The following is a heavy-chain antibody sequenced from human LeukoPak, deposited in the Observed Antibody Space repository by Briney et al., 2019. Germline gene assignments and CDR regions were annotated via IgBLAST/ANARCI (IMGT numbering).Heavy chain of an antibody. Sequence: QSGGSLRLSCAASGFTFSSYGMHWVRQAPGKGLEWVAFIRYDGSNKYYADSVKGRFTISRDNSKNTLYLQMSSLRAEDTAVYYCAKDGWDYDILTGYSSTIDYWGQGTLVTVSS. CDR3: AKDGWDYDILTGYSSTIDY. CDR2: IRYDGSNK. V-gene: IGHV3-30*02. J-gene: IGHJ4*02. CDR1: GFTFSSYG. D-gene: IGHD3-9*01.